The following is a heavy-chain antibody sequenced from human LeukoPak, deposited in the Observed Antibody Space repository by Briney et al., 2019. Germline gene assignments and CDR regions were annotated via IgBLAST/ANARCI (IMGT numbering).Heavy chain of an antibody. V-gene: IGHV4-38-2*01. CDR2: IYHSGST. Sequence: PSETLSLTCAVSGYSISSGYYWGWIRQPPGKGLEWIGSIYHSGSTYYNPSLKSRVTISIDTSKNQFSLKLSSVTAADTAVYYCAADIYYYNAMDVWGKGTTVTVSS. CDR3: AADIYYYNAMDV. J-gene: IGHJ6*04. CDR1: GYSISSGYY.